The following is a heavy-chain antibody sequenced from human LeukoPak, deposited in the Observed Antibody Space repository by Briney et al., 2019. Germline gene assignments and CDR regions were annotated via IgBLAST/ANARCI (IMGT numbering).Heavy chain of an antibody. D-gene: IGHD5-24*01. CDR3: ARLHVDDLGY. V-gene: IGHV3-48*03. CDR1: GFTVSSYE. J-gene: IGHJ4*02. Sequence: PGGSLRLSCAASGFTVSSYEMNWVRQAPGRGLEWVSYISISGNTIYYADSVKGRYTISRDNAKNSLYVQMNSMRAEDTAVYYCARLHVDDLGYWGQGTLVTVSS. CDR2: ISISGNTI.